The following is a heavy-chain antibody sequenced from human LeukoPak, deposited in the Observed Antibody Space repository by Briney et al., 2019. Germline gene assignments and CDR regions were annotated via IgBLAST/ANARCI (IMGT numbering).Heavy chain of an antibody. Sequence: QSGGSLRLSCAASGFTFNSFAMHWVRQAPGKGLEWVSAISGSGGSTYYADSVKGRFTISRDNSKNTLYLQMNSLRAEDTAVYYCAKVTARGHLLFDYWGQGTLVTVSS. V-gene: IGHV3-23*01. J-gene: IGHJ4*02. D-gene: IGHD3-10*01. CDR3: AKVTARGHLLFDY. CDR2: ISGSGGST. CDR1: GFTFNSFA.